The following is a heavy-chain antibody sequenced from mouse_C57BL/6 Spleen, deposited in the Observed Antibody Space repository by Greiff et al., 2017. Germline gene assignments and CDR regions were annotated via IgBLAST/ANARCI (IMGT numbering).Heavy chain of an antibody. CDR1: GFTFSSYT. CDR2: ISGGGGNT. V-gene: IGHV5-9*01. J-gene: IGHJ2*01. D-gene: IGHD1-1*01. CDR3: ARHDYYYGSSYEDYFDY. Sequence: EVKLVESGGGLVKPGGSLKLSCAASGFTFSSYTMSWVRQTPEKRLEWVATISGGGGNTYYPDSVKGRFTISRDNAKNTLYLQMSSLRSEDTALYYCARHDYYYGSSYEDYFDYWGQGTTLTVSS.